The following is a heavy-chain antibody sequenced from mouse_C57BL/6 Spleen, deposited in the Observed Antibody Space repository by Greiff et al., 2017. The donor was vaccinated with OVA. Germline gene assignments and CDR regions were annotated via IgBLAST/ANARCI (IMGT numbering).Heavy chain of an antibody. CDR3: AREVDSSGYFDY. Sequence: QVQLQQSGAELVKPGASVKLSCTASGFNIKDYYMHWVKQRPIQGLEWIGNIDPSDSETHYNQKFKDKATLTVDKSSSTAYMQLSNLTSEDSAVYYCAREVDSSGYFDYWGQGTTLTVSS. CDR1: GFNIKDYY. D-gene: IGHD3-2*02. J-gene: IGHJ2*01. V-gene: IGHV1-52*01. CDR2: IDPSDSET.